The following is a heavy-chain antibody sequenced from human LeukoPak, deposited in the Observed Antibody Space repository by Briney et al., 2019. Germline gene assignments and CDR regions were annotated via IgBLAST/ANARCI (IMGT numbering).Heavy chain of an antibody. CDR1: GGTFSSYA. J-gene: IGHJ3*02. Sequence: ASVKVSCKASGGTFSSYAISRVRQAPGQGLEWMGGIIPIFGTANYAQKFQGRVTITADKSTSTAYMELSSLRSEDTAVYYCARSLGYCSSTSCFRRSEDAFDIWVQGTMVTVSS. D-gene: IGHD2-2*01. CDR3: ARSLGYCSSTSCFRRSEDAFDI. V-gene: IGHV1-69*06. CDR2: IIPIFGTA.